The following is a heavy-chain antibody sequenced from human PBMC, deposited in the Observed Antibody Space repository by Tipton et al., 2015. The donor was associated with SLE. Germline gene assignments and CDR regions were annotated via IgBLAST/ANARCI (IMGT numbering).Heavy chain of an antibody. Sequence: TLSLTCTISGGSISTYHWSWLRQSPGKGLEWIGYIHHSGSINYNPSLRSQVTMSMDTSKDEFSLILNYVTAADTAVYYCARGVGYYDSSYFDYWGQGTLVTVSS. J-gene: IGHJ4*02. D-gene: IGHD3-22*01. CDR3: ARGVGYYDSSYFDY. V-gene: IGHV4-59*12. CDR2: IHHSGSI. CDR1: GGSISTYH.